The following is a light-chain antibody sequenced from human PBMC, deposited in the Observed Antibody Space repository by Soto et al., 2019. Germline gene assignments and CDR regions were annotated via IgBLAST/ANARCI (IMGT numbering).Light chain of an antibody. V-gene: IGKV3-20*01. J-gene: IGKJ2*01. CDR2: GAS. CDR3: QQYGSSSYT. CDR1: QSISSSY. Sequence: EIVLTQSPGTLSLSPGERATLSCRASQSISSSYLAWYQQKPGQAPRLLIYGASNMATGIPDRFSGVGYGTDFTLAINRLEPEDFAVYYCQQYGSSSYTFGQGTKL.